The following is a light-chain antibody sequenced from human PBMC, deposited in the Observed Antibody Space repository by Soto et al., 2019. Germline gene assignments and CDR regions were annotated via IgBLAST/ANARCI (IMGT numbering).Light chain of an antibody. V-gene: IGLV2-14*01. CDR1: SSDVGGYNY. CDR2: EVS. J-gene: IGLJ3*02. Sequence: QSALTQPASVSGSPGQSITISCTGTSSDVGGYNYVSWYQQYPGKAPKLMIYEVSNRPSGVSNRFSASKSGNTASLTISGLQADDEADYYCCSYTGSLGLFGGGTKLTVL. CDR3: CSYTGSLGL.